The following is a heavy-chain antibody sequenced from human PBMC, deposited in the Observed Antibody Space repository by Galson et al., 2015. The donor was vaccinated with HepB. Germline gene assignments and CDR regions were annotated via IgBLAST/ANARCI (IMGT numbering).Heavy chain of an antibody. CDR3: AKVLAGTGGGY. CDR1: GFTFSSYG. D-gene: IGHD6-19*01. CDR2: ISYDGANK. V-gene: IGHV3-30*18. J-gene: IGHJ4*02. Sequence: SLRLSCAASGFTFSSYGMHWVRQAPGKGLEWVAVISYDGANKNYADSVKGRFTISRDNSKNTLYLQMNSLRAEDTAVYYCAKVLAGTGGGYWGLGTLVTVSS.